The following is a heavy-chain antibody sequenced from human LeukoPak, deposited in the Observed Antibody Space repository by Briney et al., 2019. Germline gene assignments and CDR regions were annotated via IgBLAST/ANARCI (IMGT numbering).Heavy chain of an antibody. Sequence: ASVKVSCKASGYTFTGYYIHWVRQAPGQGLEWMGWINPNSGGTNYAQKFQGRVTMTRDTSISTAYMELSRLRSDDTAVYYCARDSATVTTSGAFDIWGQGTMVTVSS. D-gene: IGHD4-17*01. CDR2: INPNSGGT. J-gene: IGHJ3*02. CDR1: GYTFTGYY. CDR3: ARDSATVTTSGAFDI. V-gene: IGHV1-2*02.